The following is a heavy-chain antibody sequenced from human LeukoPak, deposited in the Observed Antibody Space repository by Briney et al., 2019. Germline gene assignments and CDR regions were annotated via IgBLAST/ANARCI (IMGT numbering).Heavy chain of an antibody. CDR1: GGSISSYY. D-gene: IGHD2-21*01. Sequence: SETLSLTCTVSGGSISSYYWSWIRQPPGKGLEWIGYIYYSGSTNYNPSLKSRVTISVDTSKNQFSLKLSSVTAADTAVYYCAREGGYCGGDCYPGAFDIWGQGTMVTVSS. V-gene: IGHV4-59*01. CDR3: AREGGYCGGDCYPGAFDI. CDR2: IYYSGST. J-gene: IGHJ3*02.